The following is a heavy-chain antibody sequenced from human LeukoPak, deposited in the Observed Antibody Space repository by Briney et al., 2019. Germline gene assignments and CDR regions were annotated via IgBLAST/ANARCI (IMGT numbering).Heavy chain of an antibody. CDR3: ARVDYEPFYFDY. D-gene: IGHD4-17*01. CDR1: GGSFSGYY. CDR2: INHSGST. V-gene: IGHV4-34*01. Sequence: SETLSLTCAVYGGSFSGYYWSWIRQPPGKGLEWIGEINHSGSTNYNPSLKSRVTISVDTSKNQFSLKLGSVTAADTAVYYCARVDYEPFYFDYWSQGTLVTVSS. J-gene: IGHJ4*02.